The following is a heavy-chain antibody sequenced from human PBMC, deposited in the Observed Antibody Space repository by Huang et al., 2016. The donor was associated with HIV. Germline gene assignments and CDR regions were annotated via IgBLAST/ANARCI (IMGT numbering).Heavy chain of an antibody. CDR3: VSHGSGTADY. CDR2: IYFSGCT. J-gene: IGHJ4*02. CDR1: GYSVSSASYY. D-gene: IGHD3-10*01. Sequence: QVQLQESGPGLVKPSETLSLSCTVSGYSVSSASYYWSWIRQPPGRGLEWIGYIYFSGCTNYKPSLKSRVTISIDTSKNQFSLRLSSVTAADTAVYYCVSHGSGTADYWGQGTLVTVSS. V-gene: IGHV4-61*01.